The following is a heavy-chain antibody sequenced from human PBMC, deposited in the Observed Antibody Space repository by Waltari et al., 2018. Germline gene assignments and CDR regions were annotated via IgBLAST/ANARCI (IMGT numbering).Heavy chain of an antibody. CDR3: ATDPGKNSGYDDLWGY. D-gene: IGHD5-12*01. J-gene: IGHJ4*02. CDR1: GYTFTDYY. Sequence: GQSGAEVKKPGATVKISCKVSGYTFTDYYMHWVQQAPGKGLEWMGLVDPEDGETIYAEKFQGRVTITADTSTDTAYMELSSLRSEDTAVYYCATDPGKNSGYDDLWGYWGQGTLVTVSS. V-gene: IGHV1-69-2*01. CDR2: VDPEDGET.